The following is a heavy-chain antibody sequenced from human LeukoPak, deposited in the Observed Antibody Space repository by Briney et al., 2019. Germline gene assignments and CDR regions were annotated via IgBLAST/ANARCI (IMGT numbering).Heavy chain of an antibody. V-gene: IGHV3-7*04. Sequence: GGSLRLSCAASGFTFSNSWMNWVRQAPGKGLEWVANIKRDGSEKYYVDSVKGRFTISRDNAKNSLYLQMNRLRAEDTAVYYCARGFPIDYWGQGTLVTVSS. CDR3: ARGFPIDY. CDR1: GFTFSNSW. J-gene: IGHJ4*02. CDR2: IKRDGSEK.